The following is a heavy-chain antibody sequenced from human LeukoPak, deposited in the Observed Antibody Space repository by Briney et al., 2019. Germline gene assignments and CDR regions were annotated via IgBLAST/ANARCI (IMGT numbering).Heavy chain of an antibody. D-gene: IGHD6-19*01. Sequence: SETLSLTCTVSGGSISSHYWSWIRQPPGKGLEWIGYIYYSGSTNYNPSLNSRATMSVDTSKHQFSLKLNFVTAADTAVYYCAGQGSGWYYFDYWGQGTVVTVSS. CDR3: AGQGSGWYYFDY. CDR2: IYYSGST. CDR1: GGSISSHY. J-gene: IGHJ4*02. V-gene: IGHV4-59*08.